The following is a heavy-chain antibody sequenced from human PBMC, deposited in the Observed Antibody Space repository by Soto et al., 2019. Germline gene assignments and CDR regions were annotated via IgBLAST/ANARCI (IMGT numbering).Heavy chain of an antibody. CDR2: IYYSGVT. CDR3: ARVQKFCNSFYYGIED. D-gene: IGHD3-9*01. V-gene: IGHV4-34*09. CDR1: GGSFSGYY. Sequence: SETLSLTCAVYGGSFSGYYWSWIRQHPGKGLEWIGYIYYSGVTYYNPSLKSRVTISVDTSKTQFSLKLTSVTVADTAVFYCARVQKFCNSFYYGIEDWGQGSPVTVPS. J-gene: IGHJ6*02.